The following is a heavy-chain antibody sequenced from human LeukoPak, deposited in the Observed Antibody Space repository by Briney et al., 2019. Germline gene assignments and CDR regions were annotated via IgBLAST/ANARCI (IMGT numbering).Heavy chain of an antibody. Sequence: GGSLRLSCAASGFTFSSYSMNWVRQAPGKGLEWVSSISSSSSYIYYADSVKGRFTISRGNAKNSLYLQMNSLRAEDTAVYYCARDLRLGSSSSHWGQGTLVTVSS. V-gene: IGHV3-21*01. J-gene: IGHJ4*02. D-gene: IGHD6-13*01. CDR1: GFTFSSYS. CDR2: ISSSSSYI. CDR3: ARDLRLGSSSSH.